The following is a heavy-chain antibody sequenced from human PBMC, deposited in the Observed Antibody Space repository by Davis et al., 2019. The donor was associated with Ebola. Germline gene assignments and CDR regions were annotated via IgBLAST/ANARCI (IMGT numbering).Heavy chain of an antibody. V-gene: IGHV3-21*01. CDR1: GFTFSSYS. CDR2: ISSSSSYI. CDR3: ARGPRWGGEVYNDY. Sequence: GESPKISCAASGFTFSSYSMNWVRQAPGKGLEWVSSISSSSSYIYYADSVKGRFTISRDNAKNSLYLQMNSLRAEDTAVYYCARGPRWGGEVYNDYWGQGTLVTVSS. D-gene: IGHD2-21*01. J-gene: IGHJ4*02.